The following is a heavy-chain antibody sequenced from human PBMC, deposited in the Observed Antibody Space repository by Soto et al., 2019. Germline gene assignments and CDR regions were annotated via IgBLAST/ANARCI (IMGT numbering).Heavy chain of an antibody. V-gene: IGHV3-23*01. D-gene: IGHD3-3*01. CDR2: ISGSGTNT. CDR1: GFTFSNYG. J-gene: IGHJ5*02. CDR3: AKDEEWTPWRGYFTS. Sequence: PVGSLRLSCAASGFTFSNYGMTWVRQAPGKGLEWVSGISGSGTNTNYADSVKGRFTISRDNSKNTLFLQINSLRAEDTAVYYCAKDEEWTPWRGYFTSWGQGTLVTVSS.